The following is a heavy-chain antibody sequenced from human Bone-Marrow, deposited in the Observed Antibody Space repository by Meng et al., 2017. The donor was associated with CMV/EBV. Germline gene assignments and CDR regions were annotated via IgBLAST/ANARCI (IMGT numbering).Heavy chain of an antibody. D-gene: IGHD3-22*01. Sequence: ASVKVSCKASGYTFTSYYMHWVRQAPGQGLEWMGIINPSGGSTSYAQKFQGRVTMTRDTSTSTVYTELSSLRSEDTAVYYCARDRIDYYDSTFYYPNWFDPWGQGTLVTVSS. CDR1: GYTFTSYY. CDR2: INPSGGST. CDR3: ARDRIDYYDSTFYYPNWFDP. V-gene: IGHV1-46*01. J-gene: IGHJ5*02.